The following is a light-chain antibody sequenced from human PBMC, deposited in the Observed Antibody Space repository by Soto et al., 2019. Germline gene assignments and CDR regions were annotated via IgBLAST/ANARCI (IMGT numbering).Light chain of an antibody. V-gene: IGKV3-20*01. J-gene: IGKJ2*01. CDR1: QSVSSSY. Sequence: EIVLTQSPGTLSLSPGERATLSCRASQSVSSSYLAWYQQKPGQAPRLLIYGASSRATGIPDRFSGSGSGTDFTLTISRLEPDDFAVYYCQHYRSSYTFGQGPKLQIK. CDR2: GAS. CDR3: QHYRSSYT.